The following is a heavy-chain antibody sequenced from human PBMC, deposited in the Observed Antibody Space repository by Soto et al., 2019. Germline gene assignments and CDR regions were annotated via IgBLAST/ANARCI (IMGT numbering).Heavy chain of an antibody. Sequence: EVQLLQSGGGLVQPGGSLTLSCGVSGFPFAPSTMSWVRQAPGKGLEWVSTISVSVGSTYSADSVQGRFTVSSDISTNMFFLQMNKLSAEDMAIYYCARAGFERLFFDQWGRGTLVTVSS. CDR3: ARAGFERLFFDQ. J-gene: IGHJ4*02. V-gene: IGHV3-23*01. D-gene: IGHD1-1*01. CDR2: ISVSVGST. CDR1: GFPFAPST.